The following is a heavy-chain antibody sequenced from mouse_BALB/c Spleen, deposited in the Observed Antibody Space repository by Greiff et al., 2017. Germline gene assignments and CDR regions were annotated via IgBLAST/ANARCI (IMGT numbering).Heavy chain of an antibody. Sequence: EVKLVESGGGLVQPGGSRKLSCAASGFTFSSFGMHWVRQAPEKGLEWVAYISSGSSTIYYADTVKGRFTISRDNPKNTLFLQMTSLRSEDTAMYYCARSGANRDWYFDVWGAGTMVTVSS. J-gene: IGHJ1*01. D-gene: IGHD4-1*01. CDR3: ARSGANRDWYFDV. CDR2: ISSGSSTI. V-gene: IGHV5-17*02. CDR1: GFTFSSFG.